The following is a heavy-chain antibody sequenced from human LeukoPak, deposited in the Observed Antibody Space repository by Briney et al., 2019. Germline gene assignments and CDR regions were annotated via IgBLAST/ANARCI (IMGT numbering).Heavy chain of an antibody. CDR3: ARRGGGYDFNFDQ. Sequence: GESLKIPCKGSGYSFTSYWIGWVRQMPGKGLEWMGIIYPDDSETIYSPSFQGQVTMSADKSSAYLQWNSVKASDTAMYYCARRGGGYDFNFDQWGQGTLVTVSS. V-gene: IGHV5-51*01. CDR2: IYPDDSET. D-gene: IGHD5-12*01. CDR1: GYSFTSYW. J-gene: IGHJ4*02.